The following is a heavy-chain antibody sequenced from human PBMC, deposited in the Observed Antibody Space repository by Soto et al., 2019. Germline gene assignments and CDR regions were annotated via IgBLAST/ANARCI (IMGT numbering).Heavy chain of an antibody. CDR2: INHSGTT. D-gene: IGHD1-1*01. CDR3: ARHVLQYNGMDP. V-gene: IGHV4-34*01. CDR1: GGSFSGFY. J-gene: IGHJ5*02. Sequence: QVQLQQWGAGLLEPSETLSLTCGISGGSFSGFYWSWIRQSPGKGLEWIGEINHSGTTHYNPSLGSRVNNWIDTPRAQFSLNVNSVTAADTAIYYCARHVLQYNGMDPWGQGTLVSVSS.